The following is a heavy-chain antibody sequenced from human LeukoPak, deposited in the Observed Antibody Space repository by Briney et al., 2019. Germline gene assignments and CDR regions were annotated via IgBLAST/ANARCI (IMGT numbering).Heavy chain of an antibody. CDR2: IRYDGSNK. V-gene: IGHV3-30*02. D-gene: IGHD6-6*01. Sequence: GGSLRLSCAASGFIFSSYGMHRVRLAPGKGLEWVAFIRYDGSNKYYADSVKGRFTISRDNSKNTLYLQMNSLRAEDTAVYYCAKLVAYSSSSNYWGQGTLVTVSS. J-gene: IGHJ4*02. CDR1: GFIFSSYG. CDR3: AKLVAYSSSSNY.